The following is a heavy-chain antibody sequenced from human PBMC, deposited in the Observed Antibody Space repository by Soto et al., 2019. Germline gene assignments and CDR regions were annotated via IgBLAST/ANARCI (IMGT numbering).Heavy chain of an antibody. CDR2: ISYDGNNK. Sequence: QVQLVESRGGVVQPGRSLRLSCAASGFTFSSYAMHWVRQAPGKGLEWVAVISYDGNNKYYADSVKGRFTISRDNSKHTLYLQMNSLRTEDTAVYYCARGDAPPFRVAAWYFDLWGRGTLVTVSS. V-gene: IGHV3-30-3*01. D-gene: IGHD6-19*01. CDR3: ARGDAPPFRVAAWYFDL. CDR1: GFTFSSYA. J-gene: IGHJ2*01.